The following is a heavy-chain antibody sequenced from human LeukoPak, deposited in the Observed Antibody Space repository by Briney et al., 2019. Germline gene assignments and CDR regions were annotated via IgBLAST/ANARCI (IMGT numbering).Heavy chain of an antibody. CDR1: GGSISSYY. J-gene: IGHJ5*02. V-gene: IGHV4-59*01. D-gene: IGHD1-26*01. CDR3: AAEWELSNRFDP. Sequence: PSETLSLTCTVSGGSISSYYWSWIRQPPGKGLEWIGYIYYSGSTNYNPSLKSRVTISVDTSKNQFSLKLSSVTAADTAVYYCAAEWELSNRFDPWGQGTLVTVSS. CDR2: IYYSGST.